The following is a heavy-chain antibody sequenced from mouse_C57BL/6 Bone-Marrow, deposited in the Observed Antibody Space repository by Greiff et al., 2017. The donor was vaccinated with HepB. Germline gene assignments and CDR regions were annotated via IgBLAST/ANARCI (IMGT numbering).Heavy chain of an antibody. V-gene: IGHV5-6*01. D-gene: IGHD1-1*01. J-gene: IGHJ3*01. Sequence: EVQLVESGGDLVKPGGSLKLSCAASGFTFSSYGMSWVRQTPDKRLEWVATISSGGSYTYYPDSVKGRFTISRDNAKNTLYLQMSSLKSEDTAMYYCARVGYYDAWFAYWGQGTLVTVSA. CDR2: ISSGGSYT. CDR1: GFTFSSYG. CDR3: ARVGYYDAWFAY.